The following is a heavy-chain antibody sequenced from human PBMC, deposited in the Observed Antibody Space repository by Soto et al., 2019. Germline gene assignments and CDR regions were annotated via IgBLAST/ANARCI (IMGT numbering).Heavy chain of an antibody. J-gene: IGHJ4*02. CDR2: INSNSGGT. D-gene: IGHD2-15*01. CDR1: GYTFTGYY. Sequence: GSVKVSCKASGYTFTGYYFHLVRQAPGQGLEWMGWINSNSGGTNYARKFQGRVTMARDTSTSTAYMELSKLTSDDTAVYYCASSYCSDNSCYPFYYFDYWGQGTMVTVSS. V-gene: IGHV1-2*02. CDR3: ASSYCSDNSCYPFYYFDY.